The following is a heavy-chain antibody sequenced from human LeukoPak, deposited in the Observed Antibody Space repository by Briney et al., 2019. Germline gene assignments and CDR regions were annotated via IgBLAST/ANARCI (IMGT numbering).Heavy chain of an antibody. Sequence: ASVKVSCKASGYTFTSYGISWVRQAPGQGLERMGWISAYNGNTNYAQKLQGRVTMTTDTSTSTAYMELRSLRTDDTTVYYCSRDILALYYDFWSGYYQDYYYYGMDVWGQGTTVTVSS. D-gene: IGHD3-3*01. CDR2: ISAYNGNT. V-gene: IGHV1-18*01. CDR3: SRDILALYYDFWSGYYQDYYYYGMDV. CDR1: GYTFTSYG. J-gene: IGHJ6*02.